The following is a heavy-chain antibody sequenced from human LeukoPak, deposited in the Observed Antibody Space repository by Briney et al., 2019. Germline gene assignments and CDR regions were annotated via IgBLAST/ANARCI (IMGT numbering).Heavy chain of an antibody. D-gene: IGHD4-23*01. CDR2: IIPIFGTA. CDR3: ATAVVTLQAFDI. Sequence: ASVKVSCKASGGTFSSYAISWVRQAPGQGLEWMGGIIPIFGTANYAQKFQGRVTITADESTSTAYMELSSLRSEDTAVYYCATAVVTLQAFDIWGQGTMVTVSS. V-gene: IGHV1-69*13. CDR1: GGTFSSYA. J-gene: IGHJ3*02.